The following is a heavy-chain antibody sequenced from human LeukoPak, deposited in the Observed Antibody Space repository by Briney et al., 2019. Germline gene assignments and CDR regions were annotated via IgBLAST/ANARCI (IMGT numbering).Heavy chain of an antibody. V-gene: IGHV4-59*08. CDR3: ARHPFATPFDY. CDR1: GGSISGYY. J-gene: IGHJ4*02. CDR2: MYETGHT. Sequence: SETLSLTCSVSGGSISGYYWSWIRQPPGQGLEWIGYMYETGHTMYNSSLKSRATMSLDTSKNHFSLRLTFVTAADTAVYYCARHPFATPFDYWGPGTLVTVSS. D-gene: IGHD2-15*01.